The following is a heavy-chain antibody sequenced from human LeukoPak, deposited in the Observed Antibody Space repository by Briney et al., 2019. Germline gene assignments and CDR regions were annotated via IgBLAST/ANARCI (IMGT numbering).Heavy chain of an antibody. CDR2: IKQDGSGK. CDR1: GFTFSTYW. CDR3: ARIGVAYYYYVDV. V-gene: IGHV3-7*01. J-gene: IGHJ6*03. D-gene: IGHD2-21*01. Sequence: GGSLRLSCAASGFTFSTYWMTWVRQAPGKGLERVANIKQDGSGKYYVDSVKGRFTISRDNAKNSLYLQMNSLRAEDTAVYYCARIGVAYYYYVDVWGKGTTVTVSS.